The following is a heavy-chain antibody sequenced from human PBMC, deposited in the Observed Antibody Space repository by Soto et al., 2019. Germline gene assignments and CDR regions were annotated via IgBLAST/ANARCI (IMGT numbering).Heavy chain of an antibody. CDR3: ARRIRSMVRGVFDY. Sequence: PSETLSLTCTVSGGSISSGDYYWSWIRQPPGKGLEWIGYIYYSGSTYYNPSLKSRVTISVDTSKNQLSLKLSSVTAADTAVYYCARRIRSMVRGVFDYWGQGTLVTVSS. D-gene: IGHD3-10*01. V-gene: IGHV4-30-4*01. J-gene: IGHJ4*02. CDR1: GGSISSGDYY. CDR2: IYYSGST.